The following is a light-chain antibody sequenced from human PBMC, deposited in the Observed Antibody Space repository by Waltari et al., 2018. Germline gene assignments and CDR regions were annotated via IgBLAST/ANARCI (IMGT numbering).Light chain of an antibody. J-gene: IGKJ2*01. CDR1: QSLLHSDGKTY. V-gene: IGKV2-29*02. Sequence: DIVMTQTPLSLSVTPGQPASISCKSSQSLLHSDGKTYLFWYLQKPGQSPQLLIYAVSSRFSGVPDRFSGSGSVTDFTLKISRVEAEDVGVYYCMQGIHLPPYTFGQGTKLEIK. CDR3: MQGIHLPPYT. CDR2: AVS.